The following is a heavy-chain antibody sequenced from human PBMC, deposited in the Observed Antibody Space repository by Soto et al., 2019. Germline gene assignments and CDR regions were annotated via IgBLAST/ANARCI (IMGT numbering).Heavy chain of an antibody. D-gene: IGHD3-22*01. CDR3: TTDRPDYDDSSGYYYGSLGPANDY. CDR1: GFTFSNAW. CDR2: IKSKTDGGTT. V-gene: IGHV3-15*07. J-gene: IGHJ4*02. Sequence: EVQLVESGGGLVKPGGSLRLSCAASGFTFSNAWMNWVRQAPGKGLEWVGRIKSKTDGGTTDYAAPVKGRFTISRDDSKNTLYLQMNSLKTEDTAVYYCTTDRPDYDDSSGYYYGSLGPANDYWGQGTLVTVSS.